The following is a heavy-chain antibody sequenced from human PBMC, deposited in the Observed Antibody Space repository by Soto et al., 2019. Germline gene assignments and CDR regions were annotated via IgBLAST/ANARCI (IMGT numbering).Heavy chain of an antibody. CDR1: GYSFTSYW. Sequence: GESLKISCKGSGYSFTSYWIGWVHQMPGKGLEWMGIIYPGDSGTRYSPSFQGQVTISADKSISTAYLQWSSLKASDTAMYYCASGPGLGQTPASRYYYDSSGPGAFDIWGQGTMVTVSS. CDR3: ASGPGLGQTPASRYYYDSSGPGAFDI. V-gene: IGHV5-51*07. CDR2: IYPGDSGT. D-gene: IGHD3-22*01. J-gene: IGHJ3*02.